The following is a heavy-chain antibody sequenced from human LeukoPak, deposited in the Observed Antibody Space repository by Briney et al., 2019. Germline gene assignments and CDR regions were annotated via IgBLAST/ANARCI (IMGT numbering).Heavy chain of an antibody. D-gene: IGHD6-19*01. Sequence: PSETLSLTCTVSGGSISSYYRTWIRQPPGKGLEWIGYIYYSGSTNYNPSLKSRVTISVDTSKNQFSLKLSSVTAADTAVYYCARDSYSSGSYYFDYWGQGTLVTVSS. V-gene: IGHV4-59*01. J-gene: IGHJ4*02. CDR2: IYYSGST. CDR1: GGSISSYY. CDR3: ARDSYSSGSYYFDY.